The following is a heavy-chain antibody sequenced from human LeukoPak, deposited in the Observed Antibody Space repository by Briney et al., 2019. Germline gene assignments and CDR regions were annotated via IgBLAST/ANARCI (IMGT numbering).Heavy chain of an antibody. J-gene: IGHJ4*02. CDR1: GFTFSSYS. CDR3: ARGDFGYEAPNFDY. V-gene: IGHV3-21*01. Sequence: GGSLRLSCAASGFTFSSYSMNWVRQAPGKGLEWVSSISSSSSSYIYYADSVKGRFTISRDNAKNSLYLQMNSLRAEDTAVYYCARGDFGYEAPNFDYWGQGTLVTVSS. CDR2: ISSSSSSYI. D-gene: IGHD5-12*01.